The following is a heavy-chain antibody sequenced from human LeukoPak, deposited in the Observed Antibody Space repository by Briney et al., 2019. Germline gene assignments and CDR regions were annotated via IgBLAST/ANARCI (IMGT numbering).Heavy chain of an antibody. CDR3: AREGGDYDILTGYYSS. CDR1: GFTFSSHW. V-gene: IGHV3-74*01. D-gene: IGHD3-9*01. CDR2: INSDGSST. J-gene: IGHJ4*02. Sequence: PGGSLRLSCAASGFTFSSHWMHWVRQAPGKGLVWVSRINSDGSSTSYADSVKGRFTISRDNAKNTLYLQMNSLRAEDTAVYYCAREGGDYDILTGYYSSWGQGTLATVSS.